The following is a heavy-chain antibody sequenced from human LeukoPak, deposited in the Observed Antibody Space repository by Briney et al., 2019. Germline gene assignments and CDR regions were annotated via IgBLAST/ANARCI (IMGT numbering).Heavy chain of an antibody. D-gene: IGHD3-10*01. Sequence: SETLSLTCTVAGGSISSSSYYWGWIRQPPGKGLEWFGSIYYSGSTYYDPSLKSRVTISVDTSKNQFSLKLSSVTAADTAVYYCARVLLWFGEYTSGMDVWGQGTTATVSS. V-gene: IGHV4-39*07. J-gene: IGHJ6*02. CDR1: GGSISSSSYY. CDR2: IYYSGST. CDR3: ARVLLWFGEYTSGMDV.